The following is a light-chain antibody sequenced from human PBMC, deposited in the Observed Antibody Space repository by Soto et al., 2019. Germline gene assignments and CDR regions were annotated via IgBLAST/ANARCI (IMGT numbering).Light chain of an antibody. V-gene: IGKV3-15*01. CDR1: QSVNSN. CDR3: QQYYNWPLT. Sequence: EIVMTQSPATLSVSPGERATLSCRASQSVNSNLAWYQQKPGQAPRLLIYGASTRATGLPARFSGSGSGTEFTLTLGSLQSEDFAIYYCQQYYNWPLTFGGGNKV. CDR2: GAS. J-gene: IGKJ4*01.